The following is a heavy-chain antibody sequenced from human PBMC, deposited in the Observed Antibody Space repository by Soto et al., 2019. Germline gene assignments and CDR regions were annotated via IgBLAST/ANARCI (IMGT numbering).Heavy chain of an antibody. CDR1: GEIVASNTAS. J-gene: IGHJ5*02. CDR2: TYFRSKWYN. Sequence: SQTLSLTFAISGEIVASNTASWNCIRQSPSRGLEWLGRTYFRSKWYNDYAVSLKSRIIINPDTSNNQFSLQLNSVTHEDTAVYLCPKGDNLGHKTGHAFDPWGQGIMVTVTS. V-gene: IGHV6-1*01. D-gene: IGHD1-1*01. CDR3: PKGDNLGHKTGHAFDP.